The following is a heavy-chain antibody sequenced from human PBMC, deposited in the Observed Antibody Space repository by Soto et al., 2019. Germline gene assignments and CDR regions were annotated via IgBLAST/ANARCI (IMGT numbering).Heavy chain of an antibody. CDR2: IYYSGST. CDR3: ARGDLDCGGYCYLDD. J-gene: IGHJ4*02. D-gene: IGHD2-21*02. V-gene: IGHV4-59*01. CDR1: GGSISSYY. Sequence: PSETLSLTCTVSGGSISSYYWSWIRQPPGKGLEWIGYIYYSGSTNYNPSLKSRVTISVDTSKIQFSLKLSSVTAADTAVYYCARGDLDCGGYCYLDDWGQGTLVTVLL.